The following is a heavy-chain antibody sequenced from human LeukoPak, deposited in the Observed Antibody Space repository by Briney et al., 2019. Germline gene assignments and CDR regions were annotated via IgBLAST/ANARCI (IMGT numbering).Heavy chain of an antibody. D-gene: IGHD3-22*01. CDR2: IYTSGST. CDR1: GGSISSYY. Sequence: PSETLSLTCTVSGGSISSYYWSWIRQPAGEGLEWIGRIYTSGSTNYNPSLKSRVTMSVDTSKNQFSLKLSSVTAADTAVYYCARDNYYDSSGYPRGWFDPWGQGTLVTVSS. J-gene: IGHJ5*02. CDR3: ARDNYYDSSGYPRGWFDP. V-gene: IGHV4-4*07.